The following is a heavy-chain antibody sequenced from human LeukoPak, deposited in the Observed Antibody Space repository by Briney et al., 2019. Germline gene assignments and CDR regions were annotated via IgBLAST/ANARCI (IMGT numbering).Heavy chain of an antibody. CDR1: GYTFTSYG. CDR2: ISAYNGNT. J-gene: IGHJ4*02. D-gene: IGHD6-13*01. V-gene: IGHV1-18*01. Sequence: ASVKVSCKASGYTFTSYGISWVRQAPGQGLEWMGWISAYNGNTNYAQKLQGRVTMTTDTSTSTAYMELRSLRSDDTAVYYCARDRPFDSSSWYGGLFDYWGQGTLVTVSS. CDR3: ARDRPFDSSSWYGGLFDY.